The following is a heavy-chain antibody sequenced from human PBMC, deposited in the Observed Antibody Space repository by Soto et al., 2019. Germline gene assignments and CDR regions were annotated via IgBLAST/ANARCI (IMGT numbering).Heavy chain of an antibody. CDR3: AKVHGSGNYHNFPDY. CDR2: ISGSGGST. Sequence: GGSLRLSCAASGFTFSSYAISWVRQAPGKGLEWVSLISGSGGSTYYADSVKGRFTISRDNSKNTLYLQMNSLRAEDTAVYYCAKVHGSGNYHNFPDYWGQGTLVTVSS. V-gene: IGHV3-23*01. D-gene: IGHD3-10*01. CDR1: GFTFSSYA. J-gene: IGHJ4*02.